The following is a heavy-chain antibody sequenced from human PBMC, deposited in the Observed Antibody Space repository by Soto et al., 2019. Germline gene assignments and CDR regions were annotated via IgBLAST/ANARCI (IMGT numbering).Heavy chain of an antibody. CDR2: ISYDGSNK. Sequence: GGSLRLSCAASGFTFSSYAMHWVRQAPGKGLEWVAVISYDGSNKYYADSVKGRFTISRDNSKNTLYLQMNSLRAEDTAVYYCARTNPGGYFDYWGQGTLVTVSS. J-gene: IGHJ4*02. D-gene: IGHD2-8*01. CDR1: GFTFSSYA. CDR3: ARTNPGGYFDY. V-gene: IGHV3-30-3*01.